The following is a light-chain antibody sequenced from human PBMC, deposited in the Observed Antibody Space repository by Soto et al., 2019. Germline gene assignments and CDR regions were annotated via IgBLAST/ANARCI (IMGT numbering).Light chain of an antibody. V-gene: IGKV3-15*01. Sequence: EIVMQQSPGTLSVSPGERVTLSCRPSQSVGRNLAWYQQKPGQAPRLLIYTTSTRAPGIPARFSGSGSGTEFTLTISSLQSEDVAVYYCQQHGTSPYTFGQGTVLEIK. J-gene: IGKJ2*01. CDR2: TTS. CDR1: QSVGRN. CDR3: QQHGTSPYT.